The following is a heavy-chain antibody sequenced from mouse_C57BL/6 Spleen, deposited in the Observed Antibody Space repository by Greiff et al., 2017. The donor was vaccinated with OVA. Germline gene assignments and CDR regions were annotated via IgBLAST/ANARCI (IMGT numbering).Heavy chain of an antibody. Sequence: EVQGVESGGGLVKPGGSLKLSCAASGFTFSDYGMHWVRQAPEKGLEWVAYLSSGSSTIYYADTVKGRFTISRDNAKNTLFLQMTSLRSEDTAMYYCARSRTTLYFDYWGQGTTLTVSS. D-gene: IGHD1-1*01. V-gene: IGHV5-17*01. J-gene: IGHJ2*01. CDR1: GFTFSDYG. CDR2: LSSGSSTI. CDR3: ARSRTTLYFDY.